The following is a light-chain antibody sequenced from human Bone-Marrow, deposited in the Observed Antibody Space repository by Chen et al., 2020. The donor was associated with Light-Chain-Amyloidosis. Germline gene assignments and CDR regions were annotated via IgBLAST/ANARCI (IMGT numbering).Light chain of an antibody. V-gene: IGLV1-40*01. J-gene: IGLJ2*01. CDR2: RHS. CDR3: QSYDSSLGVV. Sequence: QSVLTPPASVWGAPGPRVTISCTGNNYNIGAGYDLHWYQQFPGTVPNLPIYRHSLRPSGDPDRFSGSRSGTSSSLDITGLQAEDEADYYCQSYDSSLGVVFGGGTKLTVL. CDR1: NYNIGAGYD.